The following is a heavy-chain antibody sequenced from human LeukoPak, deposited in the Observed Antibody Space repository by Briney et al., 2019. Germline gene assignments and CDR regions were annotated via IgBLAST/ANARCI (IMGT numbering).Heavy chain of an antibody. CDR3: AREADRIAVAGYFDY. J-gene: IGHJ4*02. Sequence: PSETLSLTCTVSGGSFSSSSHYWGWVRQPPGKGLEWIGSMYYSGSTYYNPSLKSRVTISVDTSKNQFSLKLSSVTAADTAVYYCAREADRIAVAGYFDYWGQGTLVTVSS. V-gene: IGHV4-39*07. CDR2: MYYSGST. CDR1: GGSFSSSSHY. D-gene: IGHD6-19*01.